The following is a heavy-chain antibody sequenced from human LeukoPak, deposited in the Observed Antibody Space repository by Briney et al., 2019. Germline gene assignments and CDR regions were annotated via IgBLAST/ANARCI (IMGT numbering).Heavy chain of an antibody. CDR3: AKDRLLGGYCSSTSCYTDNWLDP. J-gene: IGHJ5*02. CDR2: IQYDGSNK. Sequence: GGSLRLSCAASGFTFSSYGMHWVRQAPGKGLEWVAFIQYDGSNKYYADSVKGRFTISRDNSKNTLYLQMNRLRAEDTAVYYCAKDRLLGGYCSSTSCYTDNWLDPWGQGTLVTVSS. V-gene: IGHV3-30*02. CDR1: GFTFSSYG. D-gene: IGHD2-2*02.